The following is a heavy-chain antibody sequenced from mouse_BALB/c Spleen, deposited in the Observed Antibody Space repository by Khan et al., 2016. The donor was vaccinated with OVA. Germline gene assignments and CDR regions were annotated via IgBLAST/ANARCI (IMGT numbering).Heavy chain of an antibody. Sequence: EVQLQESGPGLVKPSQSLSLTCTVTGYSITSGYAWNRIRQFPGNKLEWMGYISYSGGTSYNPSLKSRISITRDTSKNQFFLQLNSVTTEDTATYYCARGNYYGYYFDYWGQGTPLTVSS. CDR2: ISYSGGT. CDR1: GYSITSGYA. CDR3: ARGNYYGYYFDY. J-gene: IGHJ2*01. V-gene: IGHV3-2*02. D-gene: IGHD1-1*01.